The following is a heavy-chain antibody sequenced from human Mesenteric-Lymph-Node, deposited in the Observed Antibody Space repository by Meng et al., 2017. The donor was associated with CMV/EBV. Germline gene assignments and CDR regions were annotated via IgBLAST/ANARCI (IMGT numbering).Heavy chain of an antibody. CDR1: GFTFSNSD. CDR2: VSWNGSRT. V-gene: IGHV3-19*01. Sequence: GESLKISCAASGFTFSNSDMNWVRQAPGKGLEWVSGVSWNGSRTHYADSVKGRFIISRDNSRNFLYQQMNSLRPEDMAVYYCVPRFLEWLAPGRPLDYWGQGTLVTVSS. CDR3: VPRFLEWLAPGRPLDY. D-gene: IGHD3-3*01. J-gene: IGHJ4*02.